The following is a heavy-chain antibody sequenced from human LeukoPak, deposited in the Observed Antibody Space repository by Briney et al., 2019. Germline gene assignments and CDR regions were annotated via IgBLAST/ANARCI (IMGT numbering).Heavy chain of an antibody. CDR1: GYTFTSYG. J-gene: IGHJ6*02. CDR2: ISAYNGNT. V-gene: IGHV1-18*01. Sequence: APVKVSCKASGYTFTSYGISWVRQAPGQGLEWMGWISAYNGNTNYAQKLQGRVTMTTDTSTSTAYMELRSLRSDDTAVYYCARAVLWFGTITPSDVWGQGTTVTVSS. CDR3: ARAVLWFGTITPSDV. D-gene: IGHD3-10*01.